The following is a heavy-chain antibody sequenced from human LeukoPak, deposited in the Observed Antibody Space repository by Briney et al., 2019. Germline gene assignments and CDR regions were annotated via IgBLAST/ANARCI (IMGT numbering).Heavy chain of an antibody. V-gene: IGHV3-30*03. CDR2: ISYDGSNK. CDR1: GFTFSSYG. CDR3: ARKLWDGFFDY. D-gene: IGHD2-21*01. Sequence: SGGSLRLSCAASGFTFSSYGMHWVRQAPGKGLEWVAVISYDGSNKYYADSVKGRFTISRDNSKNTLYLQMNSLRAEDRAVYYCARKLWDGFFDYWGQGTLVSVSS. J-gene: IGHJ4*02.